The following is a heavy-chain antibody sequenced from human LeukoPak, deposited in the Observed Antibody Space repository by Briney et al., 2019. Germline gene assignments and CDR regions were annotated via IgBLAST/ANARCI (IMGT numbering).Heavy chain of an antibody. J-gene: IGHJ5*02. CDR1: GGSISSYY. D-gene: IGHD3-22*01. CDR2: IYYSGST. V-gene: IGHV4-59*08. Sequence: PSETLSLTCTVSGGSISSYYWSWIRQPPGKGLEWIGYIYYSGSTNYNPSLKSRVTISVDTSKNQFSLKLSSVTAADTAVYYCATLKANYYDSSGYYSTWFDPRGQGTLVTVSS. CDR3: ATLKANYYDSSGYYSTWFDP.